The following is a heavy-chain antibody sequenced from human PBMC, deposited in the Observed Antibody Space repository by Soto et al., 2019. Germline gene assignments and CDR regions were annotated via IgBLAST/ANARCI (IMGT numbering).Heavy chain of an antibody. J-gene: IGHJ6*02. CDR3: ARVGVVATKLYYHYYGMDV. CDR1: GGTFSSYA. D-gene: IGHD1-26*01. V-gene: IGHV1-69*13. Sequence: SVKVSCKASGGTFSSYAISWVRQAPGQGLEWMGGIIPIFGTANYAQKFQGRVTITADESTSTAYMELSSLRSEDTAVYYCARVGVVATKLYYHYYGMDVWGQGPTVTVSS. CDR2: IIPIFGTA.